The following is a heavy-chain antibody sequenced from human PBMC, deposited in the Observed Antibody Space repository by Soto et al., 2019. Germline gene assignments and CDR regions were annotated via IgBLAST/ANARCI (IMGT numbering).Heavy chain of an antibody. J-gene: IGHJ4*02. CDR1: GGSISSYY. Sequence: PSETLSLTCTVSGGSISSYYWSWIRQPPGKGLEWIGYIYYSGSTNYNPSLKSRVTISVDTSKNQFSLKLSSVTAADTAVYYCARRSYRFASDDDWGQGTLVTVSS. V-gene: IGHV4-59*08. CDR2: IYYSGST. D-gene: IGHD3-16*02. CDR3: ARRSYRFASDDD.